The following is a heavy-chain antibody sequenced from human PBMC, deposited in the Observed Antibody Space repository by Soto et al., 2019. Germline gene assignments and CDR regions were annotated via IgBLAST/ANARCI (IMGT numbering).Heavy chain of an antibody. J-gene: IGHJ4*02. CDR1: GFTFSSYG. CDR2: ISYDGSNK. CDR3: AKDQSWFGEFRTPGGFDY. V-gene: IGHV3-30*18. D-gene: IGHD3-10*01. Sequence: QVQLVESGGGVVQPGRSLRLSCAASGFTFSSYGMHWVRQAPGKGLEWVAVISYDGSNKYYADSVKGRFTISRDNSKNTLYLQMNSLRAEDTAVYYCAKDQSWFGEFRTPGGFDYWGQGTLVTVSS.